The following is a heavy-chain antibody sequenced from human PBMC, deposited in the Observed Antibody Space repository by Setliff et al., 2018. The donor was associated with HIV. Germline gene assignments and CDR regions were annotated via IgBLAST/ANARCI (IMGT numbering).Heavy chain of an antibody. CDR3: ARLNSYSSSRYFQH. D-gene: IGHD6-13*01. J-gene: IGHJ1*01. CDR1: GGSFSGYY. V-gene: IGHV4-34*01. Sequence: SETLSLTCAVYGGSFSGYYWSWIRQPPGKGLEWIGEINHSGSTNYNPSLKSRVTISVDTSKNQFSLKLSSVTAADTAVYYCARLNSYSSSRYFQHWGQGTLVTVSS. CDR2: INHSGST.